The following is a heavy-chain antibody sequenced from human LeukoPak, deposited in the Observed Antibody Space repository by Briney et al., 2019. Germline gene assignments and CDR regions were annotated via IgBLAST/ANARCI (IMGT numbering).Heavy chain of an antibody. V-gene: IGHV1-18*01. Sequence: ASVKVSCKASGYTFSSYGISWVRQAPGQGLEWMGWISPNNGNRNYAQKFQGRVTMTTDTSTSTAYMEVRSLRSDDTAVYYCAREGSAYWSFDPWGQGTLVTVSS. CDR2: ISPNNGNR. D-gene: IGHD2-15*01. CDR3: AREGSAYWSFDP. CDR1: GYTFSSYG. J-gene: IGHJ5*02.